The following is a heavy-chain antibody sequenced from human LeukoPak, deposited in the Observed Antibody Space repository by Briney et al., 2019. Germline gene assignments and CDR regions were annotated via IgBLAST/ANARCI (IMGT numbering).Heavy chain of an antibody. CDR2: ISNNGGYT. V-gene: IGHV3-23*01. CDR1: GFTFSSSA. Sequence: GGSLRLSCAASGFTFSSSAMSWVRQAPGKGLEWVSAISNNGGYTYYADSVQGRFTISRDNAKNSLYLQMNSLRAEDTAVYYCARDSSYGDYLFDYWGQGTLVTVSS. J-gene: IGHJ4*02. D-gene: IGHD4-17*01. CDR3: ARDSSYGDYLFDY.